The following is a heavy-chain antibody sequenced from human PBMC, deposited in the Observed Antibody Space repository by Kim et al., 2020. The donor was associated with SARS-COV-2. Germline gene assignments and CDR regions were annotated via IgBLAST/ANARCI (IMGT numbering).Heavy chain of an antibody. V-gene: IGHV1-69*13. J-gene: IGHJ4*02. CDR1: GGTFSSYA. Sequence: SVKVSCKASGGTFSSYAISWVRQAPGQGLEWMGGIIPIFGTANYAQKFQGRVTITADESTSTAYMELSSLRSEDTAVYYCARDLTLGYCSGGSCYQTNPFDYWGQGTLVTVSS. CDR3: ARDLTLGYCSGGSCYQTNPFDY. D-gene: IGHD2-15*01. CDR2: IIPIFGTA.